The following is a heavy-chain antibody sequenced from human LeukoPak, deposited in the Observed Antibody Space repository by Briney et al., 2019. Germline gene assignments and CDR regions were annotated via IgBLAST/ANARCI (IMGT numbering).Heavy chain of an antibody. CDR2: ISAYNGNT. CDR3: ARATRIAAACTIDY. J-gene: IGHJ4*02. Sequence: GASVKVSCKASGYTFTSYGITWVRQAPGQGLEWMGWISAYNGNTNYAQKLQGRVTPTTDTSTSTAYMELRSLRSDDTAVYYCARATRIAAACTIDYWGQGTLVTVSS. V-gene: IGHV1-18*01. D-gene: IGHD6-13*01. CDR1: GYTFTSYG.